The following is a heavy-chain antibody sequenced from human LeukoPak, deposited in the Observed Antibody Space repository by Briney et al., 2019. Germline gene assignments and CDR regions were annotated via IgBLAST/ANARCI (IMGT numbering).Heavy chain of an antibody. J-gene: IGHJ4*02. V-gene: IGHV3-30*04. Sequence: GGSLRLSCAASGFTFSSYAMHRVRQAPGKGLEGVAVISYEGRNKYYAASVKGRFTISRDNSKNTLYPQMNSLRAEDTAVYYCARDRLRYYDSSGSDYWGQGTLVTVSS. CDR2: ISYEGRNK. CDR3: ARDRLRYYDSSGSDY. D-gene: IGHD3-22*01. CDR1: GFTFSSYA.